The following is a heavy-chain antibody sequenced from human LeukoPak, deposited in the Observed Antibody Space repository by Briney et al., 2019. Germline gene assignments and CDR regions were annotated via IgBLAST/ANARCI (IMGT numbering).Heavy chain of an antibody. CDR1: GYTFTDYY. J-gene: IGHJ4*02. D-gene: IGHD6-19*01. Sequence: ASVKVSCKASGYTFTDYYMHWVRQAPGQGLEWMGWINPHSGGTNYAQRFLSRVTMTRDTSISTAYMELSRLRSDDTAVYYCARAPYTSGCPGDYWGQGTLVTVSS. CDR3: ARAPYTSGCPGDY. V-gene: IGHV1-2*02. CDR2: INPHSGGT.